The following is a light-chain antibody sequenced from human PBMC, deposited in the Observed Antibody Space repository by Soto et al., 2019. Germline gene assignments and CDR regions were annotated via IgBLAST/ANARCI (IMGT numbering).Light chain of an antibody. CDR2: VDS. J-gene: IGKJ4*01. CDR3: QKSFTTPLT. CDR1: QGIGKY. V-gene: IGKV1-39*01. Sequence: DFQMPPSPSSLSASVVDTVTLPRRASQGIGKYLAWYQQKPGKAPNVLINVDSTLRSGVPSRLSGSGSGTDLNLTINSLQPEDFATYFCQKSFTTPLTCGGGTKVDIK.